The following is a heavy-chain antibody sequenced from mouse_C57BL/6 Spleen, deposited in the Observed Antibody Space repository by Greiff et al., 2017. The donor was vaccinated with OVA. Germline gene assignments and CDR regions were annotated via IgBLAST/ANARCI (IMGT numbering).Heavy chain of an antibody. CDR3: AKYYGNYYAMDY. CDR1: GYTFTSYW. CDR2: IYPGSGST. V-gene: IGHV1-55*01. Sequence: QVQLQQPGAELVKPGASVKMSCKASGYTFTSYWITWVKQRPGQGLEWIGDIYPGSGSTNYNEKFKSKATLTVETSSSTAYMQLSSLTSEDSAVYYCAKYYGNYYAMDYWGQGTSVTVSS. D-gene: IGHD2-1*01. J-gene: IGHJ4*01.